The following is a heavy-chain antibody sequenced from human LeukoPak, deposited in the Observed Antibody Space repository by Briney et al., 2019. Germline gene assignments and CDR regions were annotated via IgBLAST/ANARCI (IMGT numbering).Heavy chain of an antibody. CDR1: GGTFSTSG. CDR2: IIPVLNVG. V-gene: IGHV1-69*04. J-gene: IGHJ4*02. D-gene: IGHD7-27*01. CDR3: ARDGELGPALY. Sequence: SVKVSCKTSGGTFSTSGINWVRQAPGQGLEWMGRIIPVLNVGHYARKFQGRATITADKPTSTAYMELTSLRSEDTAVYYCARDGELGPALYWGLGSLVTVSS.